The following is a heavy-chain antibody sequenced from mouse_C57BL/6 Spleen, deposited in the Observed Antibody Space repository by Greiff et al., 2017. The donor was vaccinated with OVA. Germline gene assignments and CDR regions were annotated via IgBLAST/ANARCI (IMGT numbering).Heavy chain of an antibody. CDR1: GYTFTDYY. CDR3: ALGGNWGFAY. V-gene: IGHV1-26*01. J-gene: IGHJ3*01. CDR2: INPNNGGT. Sequence: EVQLQQSGPELVKPGASVKISCKASGYTFTDYYMNWVKQSHGKSLEWIGDINPNNGGTSYNQKFKGKATLTVDKSSSTAYMELRSLTSEDSAVYYCALGGNWGFAYWGQGTLVTVSA. D-gene: IGHD4-1*01.